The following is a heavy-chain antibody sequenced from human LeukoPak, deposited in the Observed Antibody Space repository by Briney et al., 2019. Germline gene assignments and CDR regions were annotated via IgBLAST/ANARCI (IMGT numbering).Heavy chain of an antibody. Sequence: GGSLRLSCAASGFTVSSNYMSWVRQAPGKGLEWVSVIYIGGSTYYADSVKGRFTISRDNSKNTLYLQMNSLRAEDTAVYYCARANYYDSSGYYHWGQGTLVTVSS. CDR1: GFTVSSNY. V-gene: IGHV3-66*02. J-gene: IGHJ5*02. D-gene: IGHD3-22*01. CDR2: IYIGGST. CDR3: ARANYYDSSGYYH.